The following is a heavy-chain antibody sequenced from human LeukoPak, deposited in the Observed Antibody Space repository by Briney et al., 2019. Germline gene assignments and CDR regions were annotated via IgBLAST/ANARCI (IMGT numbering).Heavy chain of an antibody. D-gene: IGHD2-15*01. Sequence: PGGSLRLSCAASGFTFNMYDMHWVRQATGKGLEWVSAIGTAGDTYYPDSVKGRFTISRENAKNSLYLQMNSLRAEDTAVYYCARAPRYCSGGSCYSGYYYYYYGMDVWGQGTTVTVSS. V-gene: IGHV3-13*01. J-gene: IGHJ6*02. CDR2: IGTAGDT. CDR3: ARAPRYCSGGSCYSGYYYYYYGMDV. CDR1: GFTFNMYD.